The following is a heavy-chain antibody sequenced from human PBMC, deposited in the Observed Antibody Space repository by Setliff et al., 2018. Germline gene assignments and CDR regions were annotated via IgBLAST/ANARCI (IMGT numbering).Heavy chain of an antibody. CDR3: ARDRYYNSWSGTSITAPHDAFDI. D-gene: IGHD3-3*01. CDR2: INPSGGLT. J-gene: IGHJ3*02. Sequence: GASVKVSCKASGYTLSKYYMHWVRQAPGQGPEWMGIINPSGGLTRYAQKFQGRVTMTRDTSTSTVYMEVSSLRSEDTAVYYCARDRYYNSWSGTSITAPHDAFDIWGQGTMVTVSS. V-gene: IGHV1-46*03. CDR1: GYTLSKYY.